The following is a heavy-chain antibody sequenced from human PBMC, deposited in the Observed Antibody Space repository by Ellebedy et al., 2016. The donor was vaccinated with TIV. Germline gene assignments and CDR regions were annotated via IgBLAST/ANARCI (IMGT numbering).Heavy chain of an antibody. CDR1: GFTFSNYV. D-gene: IGHD4-17*01. CDR2: ISGGVGNT. V-gene: IGHV3-23*01. J-gene: IGHJ2*01. Sequence: PGGSLRLSCAASGFTFSNYVMSWVRQAPGKGLEWVSSISGGVGNTYYADSVKGRFTISRDNSKNTLYLQMNSLRAEDTAVYYCARDHSRRDYVVNWYFDLWGRGTLVTVSS. CDR3: ARDHSRRDYVVNWYFDL.